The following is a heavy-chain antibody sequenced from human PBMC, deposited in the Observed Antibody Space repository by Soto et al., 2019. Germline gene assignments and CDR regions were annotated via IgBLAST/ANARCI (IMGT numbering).Heavy chain of an antibody. CDR1: GYTFTSYG. CDR3: ARAARIAVAGPVDY. J-gene: IGHJ4*02. Sequence: SVKVSCKASGYTFTSYGISWVRQAPGQGLEWMGRIIPILGIANYAQKFQGRVTITADKSTSTAYMELSSLRSEDTAVYYCARAARIAVAGPVDYWGQGTLVTVSS. D-gene: IGHD6-19*01. V-gene: IGHV1-69*04. CDR2: IIPILGIA.